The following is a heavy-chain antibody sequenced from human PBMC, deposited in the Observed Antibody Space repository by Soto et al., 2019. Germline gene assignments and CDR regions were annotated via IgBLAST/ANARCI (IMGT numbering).Heavy chain of an antibody. V-gene: IGHV4-34*01. D-gene: IGHD3-22*01. Sequence: SETLSLTCAVYGGSFSGYYWSWIRQPPGKGLEWIGEINHSGSTNYNPSLKSRVTISVDTSKNQFSLKLSSVTAADTAVYYCARGGNYYDQHWFDPWGQGTLVTVS. CDR1: GGSFSGYY. J-gene: IGHJ5*02. CDR2: INHSGST. CDR3: ARGGNYYDQHWFDP.